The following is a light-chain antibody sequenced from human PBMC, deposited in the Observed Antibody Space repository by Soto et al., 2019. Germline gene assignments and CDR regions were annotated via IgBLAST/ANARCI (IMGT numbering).Light chain of an antibody. Sequence: QSVLTQPPSVSEAPGQRVTISCTGSSSNIGAGYDVQWYQQLPGTAPKLLIYHNTNRPSGVPDRFSGSKSGASGYLAITGLQAEDEDDYYCQSYDSSLSVLVFGGGTQLTVL. CDR1: SSNIGAGYD. V-gene: IGLV1-40*01. J-gene: IGLJ2*01. CDR2: HNT. CDR3: QSYDSSLSVLV.